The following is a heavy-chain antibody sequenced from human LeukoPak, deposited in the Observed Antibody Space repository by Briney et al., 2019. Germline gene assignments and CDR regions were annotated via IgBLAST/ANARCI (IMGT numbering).Heavy chain of an antibody. CDR3: ARGSVLLWNSGAFDI. V-gene: IGHV1-18*01. J-gene: IGHJ3*02. Sequence: ASVKVSCKASGYTFTSYGISWVRQAPGQGLEWMGWISAYNGNTNYAQKFQGRVTMTRDTSISTAYMELSRLRSDDTAVYYCARGSVLLWNSGAFDIWGQGTMVTVSS. CDR2: ISAYNGNT. D-gene: IGHD1-7*01. CDR1: GYTFTSYG.